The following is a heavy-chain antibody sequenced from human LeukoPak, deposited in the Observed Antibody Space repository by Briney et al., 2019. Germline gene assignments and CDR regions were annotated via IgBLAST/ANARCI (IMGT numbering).Heavy chain of an antibody. D-gene: IGHD3-10*01. CDR3: ARELLYGGSDFDY. Sequence: SETLSLTCTVSGGSIRSSTYYWGWIRQPPGKGLEWIGSIYYTGSSYYKPSLKSRVTMSVDTSRNQISLKLSSVTAADTAVYYCARELLYGGSDFDYWGQGTLVTVSS. J-gene: IGHJ4*02. CDR1: GGSIRSSTYY. CDR2: IYYTGSS. V-gene: IGHV4-39*07.